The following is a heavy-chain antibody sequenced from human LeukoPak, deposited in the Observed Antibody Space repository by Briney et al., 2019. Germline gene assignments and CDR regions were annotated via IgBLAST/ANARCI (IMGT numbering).Heavy chain of an antibody. V-gene: IGHV3-23*01. CDR1: GFTFSSYA. D-gene: IGHD3-22*01. CDR2: ISGSGGST. J-gene: IGHJ3*02. Sequence: PGGSLRLSCAASGFTFSSYAMSWVRQAPGKGLEWVSAISGSGGSTYYADSVKGRFTISRDNSKNTLYLQMNSLRAEDTAVYYCAKDRAALFTMIVVWDAFDIWGQGTMVTVSS. CDR3: AKDRAALFTMIVVWDAFDI.